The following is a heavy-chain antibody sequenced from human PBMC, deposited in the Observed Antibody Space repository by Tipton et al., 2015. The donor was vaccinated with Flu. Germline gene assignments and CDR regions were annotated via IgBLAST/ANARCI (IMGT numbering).Heavy chain of an antibody. V-gene: IGHV4-61*09. CDR2: VFHTGST. D-gene: IGHD4-11*01. J-gene: IGHJ5*02. Sequence: TLSLTCTVSGDSFSSDSGFWTWIRQPAGKGLEWIGNVFHTGSTYHNPSLKSRVTISVDTSKNQFSLKVFSVTAADTAVYYCARRDYSNYVSDPKSLFDPWGQGILVTVSS. CDR3: ARRDYSNYVSDPKSLFDP. CDR1: GDSFSSDSGF.